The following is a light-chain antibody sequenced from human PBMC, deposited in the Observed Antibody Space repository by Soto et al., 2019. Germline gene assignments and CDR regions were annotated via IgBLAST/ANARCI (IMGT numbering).Light chain of an antibody. CDR1: SSDVGYYKF. CDR3: SSYAGSNNML. Sequence: QSVLTQPPSASGSPGQSVTISCTGSSSDVGYYKFVSWYQHHPGEAPKLIIYEVSKRPSGVPDRFSGSKSGNTASLTVSGLQAEDQADYYCSSYAGSNNMLFGGGTQLTVL. V-gene: IGLV2-8*01. CDR2: EVS. J-gene: IGLJ2*01.